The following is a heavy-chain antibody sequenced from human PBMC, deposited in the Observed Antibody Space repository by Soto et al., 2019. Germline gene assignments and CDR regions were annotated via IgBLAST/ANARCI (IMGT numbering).Heavy chain of an antibody. CDR2: ISSEGTTT. D-gene: IGHD3-10*01. V-gene: IGHV3-11*01. Sequence: GGSLRLSCAASGFTISDYYMTWIRQAPGKGLEWVSYISSEGTTTYYATSVSDHIPTPLDQAKTSVYLQMNSLRADVSRVYYCERDLEGSGRHGLGYNNYAMDVWGQGTTVTVSS. J-gene: IGHJ6*02. CDR3: ERDLEGSGRHGLGYNNYAMDV. CDR1: GFTISDYY.